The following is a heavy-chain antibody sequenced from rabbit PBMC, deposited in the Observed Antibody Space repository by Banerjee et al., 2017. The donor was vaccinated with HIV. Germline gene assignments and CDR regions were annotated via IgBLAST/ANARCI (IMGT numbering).Heavy chain of an antibody. V-gene: IGHV1S40*01. CDR3: ARDLAGVIGWNFNL. CDR1: GFSFSNRCV. D-gene: IGHD4-1*01. Sequence: LTLTCTASGFSFSNRCVMCWVRQTPGKGLEWIACIYTSSGSTDYASWVNGRFTISLDNAQNTVPLQMTSLTAADTATYFCARDLAGVIGWNFNLWGPGTLVTVS. J-gene: IGHJ4*01. CDR2: IYTSSGST.